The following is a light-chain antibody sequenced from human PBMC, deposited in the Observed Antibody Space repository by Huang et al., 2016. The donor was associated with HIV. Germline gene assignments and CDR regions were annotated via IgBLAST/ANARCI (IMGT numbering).Light chain of an antibody. Sequence: EIVLTQSPGTLSLSPGARATLSCRASQRVSSYLAWYQQKPGQAPRLLIYGASSRATGIPDRFSGSGSGTDFTLTISRLEPEDFAVYYCQQYNNLRYTFGQGTKLEIK. V-gene: IGKV3-20*01. J-gene: IGKJ2*01. CDR1: QRVSSY. CDR3: QQYNNLRYT. CDR2: GAS.